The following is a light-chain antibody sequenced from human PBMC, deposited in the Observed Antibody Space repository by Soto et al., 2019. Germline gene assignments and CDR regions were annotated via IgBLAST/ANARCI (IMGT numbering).Light chain of an antibody. CDR2: WAS. Sequence: DIVMTQSPDSLAVALGERATINCKSSQSVLYSSNNKNYLAWYQQRPGQPPKLLIYWASTRESGVPDRLSGSGSGRDFSLTITSLKAEDVAVYYCQQYESTPPTFGRGTKLEI. CDR1: QSVLYSSNNKNY. J-gene: IGKJ2*01. CDR3: QQYESTPPT. V-gene: IGKV4-1*01.